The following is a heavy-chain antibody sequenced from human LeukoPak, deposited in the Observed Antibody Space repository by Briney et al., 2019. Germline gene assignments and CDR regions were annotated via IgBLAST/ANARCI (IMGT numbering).Heavy chain of an antibody. D-gene: IGHD3-22*01. V-gene: IGHV3-66*01. Sequence: PGGSLRLSCAASGFTVSSNYMSWVRQAPGKGLEWVSVIYSGGSTYYADSVKGRFTISRDNSKNTLYLQMNSLRAEDTAVYYCARDTYYYDSSGYYDWGQGTLVTVSS. CDR3: ARDTYYYDSSGYYD. J-gene: IGHJ4*02. CDR1: GFTVSSNY. CDR2: IYSGGST.